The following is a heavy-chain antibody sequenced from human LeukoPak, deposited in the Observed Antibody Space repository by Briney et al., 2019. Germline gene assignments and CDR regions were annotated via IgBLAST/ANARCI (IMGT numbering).Heavy chain of an antibody. Sequence: GGSLRLSCTASGFTFGDYAMGWFRQAPGKGLEWVGFIRSKAYGGTTEYAASVKGRFTISRDDSKSIAYLQMNSLKTEDTAVYYCTRGTIFGVVIADDAFDIWGQGTMVTVSS. V-gene: IGHV3-49*03. D-gene: IGHD3-3*01. J-gene: IGHJ3*02. CDR3: TRGTIFGVVIADDAFDI. CDR2: IRSKAYGGTT. CDR1: GFTFGDYA.